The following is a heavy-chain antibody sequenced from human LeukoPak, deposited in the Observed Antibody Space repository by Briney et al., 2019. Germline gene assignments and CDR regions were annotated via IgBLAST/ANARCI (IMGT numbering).Heavy chain of an antibody. J-gene: IGHJ4*02. CDR1: GFTFSSYE. V-gene: IGHV3-48*03. Sequence: GGSLRLSCAASGFTFSSYEMNWVRQAPGKGLEWVSYISSSGSTIYYADSVKGRFTISRDNSKNTLYLQMNSLRAEDTAVYYCARESITIMYYYFDYWGQGTLVTVSS. CDR3: ARESITIMYYYFDY. CDR2: ISSSGSTI. D-gene: IGHD3-3*01.